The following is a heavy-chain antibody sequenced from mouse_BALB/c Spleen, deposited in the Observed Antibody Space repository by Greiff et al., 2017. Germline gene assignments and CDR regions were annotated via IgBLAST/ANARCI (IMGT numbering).Heavy chain of an antibody. J-gene: IGHJ3*01. Sequence: VQVVESGAELARPGASVKMSCKASGYTFTSYTMHWVKQRPGQGLEWIGYINPSSGYTNYNQKFKDKATLTADKSSSTAYMQLSSLTSEDSAVYYCARSAGLGRGNWGQGTLVTVSA. CDR3: ARSAGLGRGN. V-gene: IGHV1-4*01. CDR2: INPSSGYT. CDR1: GYTFTSYT. D-gene: IGHD4-1*01.